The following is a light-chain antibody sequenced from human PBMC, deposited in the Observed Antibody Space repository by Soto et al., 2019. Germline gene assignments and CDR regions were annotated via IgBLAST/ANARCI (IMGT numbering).Light chain of an antibody. J-gene: IGLJ1*01. Sequence: QSALTQPPSASGSPGQSVTISCAGTINDVGGYNYVSWYQQHPGKVPQLMIYQVTKRPSGVPDRFSASKSDTTASLTISGLQASDEGDYSCTSYASVNMFVFGTGTKDTV. CDR1: INDVGGYNY. CDR2: QVT. CDR3: TSYASVNMFV. V-gene: IGLV2-8*01.